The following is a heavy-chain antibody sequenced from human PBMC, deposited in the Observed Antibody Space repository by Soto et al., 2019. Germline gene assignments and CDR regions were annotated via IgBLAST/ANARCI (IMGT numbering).Heavy chain of an antibody. D-gene: IGHD3-16*01. CDR1: GGSISSRDSY. CDR3: ARGFGRSHFDY. V-gene: IGHV4-39*01. Sequence: PSETLSLTCTVSGGSISSRDSYWGWIRQPPGKGLEWIGSFHYSGSTYYNPSLKSRVTISVDTSKSQLSLRVTSVTAADTAVYYCARGFGRSHFDYWGQGTLVTVSS. CDR2: FHYSGST. J-gene: IGHJ4*02.